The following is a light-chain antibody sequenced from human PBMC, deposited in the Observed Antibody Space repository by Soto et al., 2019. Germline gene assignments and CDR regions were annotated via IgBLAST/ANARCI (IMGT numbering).Light chain of an antibody. CDR2: GAS. V-gene: IGKV3-20*01. Sequence: EIVLTQSPGTLSLSPGERATLSCRANQIVRNNYLAWYQQKPGQAPSLLIYGASSRATGIPDRFSGSGSGTDFPLTISRLEPEDFAVYYCQHYVTSRLTFGGGTKVEI. CDR3: QHYVTSRLT. J-gene: IGKJ4*01. CDR1: QIVRNNY.